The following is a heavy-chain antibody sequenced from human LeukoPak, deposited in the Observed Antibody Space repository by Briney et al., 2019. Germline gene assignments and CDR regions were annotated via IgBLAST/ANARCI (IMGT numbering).Heavy chain of an antibody. J-gene: IGHJ4*02. Sequence: SETLSLTCAVSGYSISSGYYWGWIRQPPGKGLEWIGSIYHSGSTYYNPSLKSRVTISVDTSKNQFSLKLSSVTAVGTAVYYCARDLIAVAAFDYWGQGTLVTVSS. D-gene: IGHD6-19*01. V-gene: IGHV4-38-2*02. CDR1: GYSISSGYY. CDR3: ARDLIAVAAFDY. CDR2: IYHSGST.